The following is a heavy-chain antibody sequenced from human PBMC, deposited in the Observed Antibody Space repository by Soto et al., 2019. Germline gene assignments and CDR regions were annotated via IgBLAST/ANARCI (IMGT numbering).Heavy chain of an antibody. J-gene: IGHJ4*02. CDR2: ISGSGGST. Sequence: GGSLRLSCAASGFTFSSYAMSWVRQAPGKGLEWVSAISGSGGSTYYADSVKGRFTISRDNSKNTLYLQMNSLRAEDTAVYYCAKGWRRSSSWTYYFDYWGQGTLVTVSS. CDR3: AKGWRRSSSWTYYFDY. D-gene: IGHD6-13*01. V-gene: IGHV3-23*01. CDR1: GFTFSSYA.